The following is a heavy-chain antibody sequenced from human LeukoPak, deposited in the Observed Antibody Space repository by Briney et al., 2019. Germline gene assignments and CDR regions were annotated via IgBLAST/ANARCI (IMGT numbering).Heavy chain of an antibody. CDR1: GFTFSSYA. CDR3: AKSIDYGDYFDY. J-gene: IGHJ4*02. V-gene: IGHV3-23*01. Sequence: GGSLRLSCAASGFTFSSYAMNWVRQAPGKGLEWLSAISGSGGSIYYADSVRGRFTISRDNSRNTLYLQMNSLRAEDTAIYYCAKSIDYGDYFDYWGQGTLVTVSS. D-gene: IGHD4-17*01. CDR2: ISGSGGSI.